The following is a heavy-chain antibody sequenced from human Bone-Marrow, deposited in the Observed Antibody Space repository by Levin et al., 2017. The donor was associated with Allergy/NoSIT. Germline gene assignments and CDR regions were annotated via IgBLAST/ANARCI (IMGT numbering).Heavy chain of an antibody. V-gene: IGHV3-9*01. CDR1: GFTFDDYA. Sequence: PGGSLRLSCAASGFTFDDYALHWVRQPPGKGLEWVSVISWNSRTVAYADSVKGRFTISRDNAKNSLYLQMNGLRVEDTAFYYCAKDSDASGSYSYGLDVWSQGTTVTVSS. J-gene: IGHJ6*02. D-gene: IGHD3-10*01. CDR2: ISWNSRTV. CDR3: AKDSDASGSYSYGLDV.